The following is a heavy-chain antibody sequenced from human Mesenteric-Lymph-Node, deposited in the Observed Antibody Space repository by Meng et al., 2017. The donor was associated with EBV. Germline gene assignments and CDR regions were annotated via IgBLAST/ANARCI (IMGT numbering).Heavy chain of an antibody. V-gene: IGHV3-21*01. Sequence: LGECGGGLVKPGGSLRLSCAASGFTFSRFTMSWVRQAPGTGLEWVSSISSSGSYIYYADSVKGRFTISRDNADNSLFLQMNSLRAGDTAVYYCAGLDGSGIFYWGRGTLVTVSS. D-gene: IGHD3-10*01. CDR2: ISSSGSYI. CDR3: AGLDGSGIFY. CDR1: GFTFSRFT. J-gene: IGHJ4*02.